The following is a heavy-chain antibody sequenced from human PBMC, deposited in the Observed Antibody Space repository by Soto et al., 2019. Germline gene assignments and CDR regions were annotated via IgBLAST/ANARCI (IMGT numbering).Heavy chain of an antibody. J-gene: IGHJ4*02. CDR3: ARAGRYYDILTGYEY. CDR2: IYYSGST. V-gene: IGHV4-59*08. Sequence: SETLSLTCTVSGGSISSYYWSWIRQPPGKGLEWIGYIYYSGSTNYNPSLKSRVTISVDTSKNQFSLKLSSVTAADTAVYYCARAGRYYDILTGYEYWGQGTLVTVSS. CDR1: GGSISSYY. D-gene: IGHD3-9*01.